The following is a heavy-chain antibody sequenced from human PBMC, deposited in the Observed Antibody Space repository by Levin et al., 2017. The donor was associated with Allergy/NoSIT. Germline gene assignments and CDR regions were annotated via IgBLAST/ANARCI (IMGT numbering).Heavy chain of an antibody. D-gene: IGHD1-1*01. CDR2: IRPTSEII. CDR3: VRDLTTVRGGMDV. Sequence: PGGSLRLSCAASGFDFSRSGMNWVRQAPGQGPEWVSYIRPTSEIIHYADSVKGRFTISRDNRKNSLYLQMNSLRVEDRATYYCVRDLTTVRGGMDVWGQGTTVTVSS. CDR1: GFDFSRSG. V-gene: IGHV3-48*04. J-gene: IGHJ6*02.